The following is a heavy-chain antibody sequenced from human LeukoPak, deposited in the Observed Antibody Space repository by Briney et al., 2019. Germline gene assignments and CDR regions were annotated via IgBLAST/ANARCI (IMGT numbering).Heavy chain of an antibody. CDR1: GGSFSGYY. D-gene: IGHD2-2*01. Sequence: KPSETLSLTCAVYGGSFSGYYWSWIRQPPGKGLEWIGEINHSGSTNYNPSLKSRVTISVDTSKNQFSLKLSSVTAADTAVYYCARLGHWTSWRYFDYWGQGTLVTFSS. V-gene: IGHV4-34*01. J-gene: IGHJ4*02. CDR3: ARLGHWTSWRYFDY. CDR2: INHSGST.